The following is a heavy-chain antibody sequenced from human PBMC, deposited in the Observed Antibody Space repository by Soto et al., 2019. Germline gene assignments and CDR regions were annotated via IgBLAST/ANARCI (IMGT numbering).Heavy chain of an antibody. CDR1: GYTFTSYD. D-gene: IGHD6-13*01. Sequence: QVQLVQSGAEVKKPGASVKVSCKASGYTFTSYDINWVRQATGQGLEWMGWMNPNSGNTGYAQKCQGRVTRTXXTXIXXAYRELSSLRSEDTAVYYCARGLRIAAAGRRWFDPWGQGTLVTVSS. V-gene: IGHV1-8*01. CDR3: ARGLRIAAAGRRWFDP. CDR2: MNPNSGNT. J-gene: IGHJ5*02.